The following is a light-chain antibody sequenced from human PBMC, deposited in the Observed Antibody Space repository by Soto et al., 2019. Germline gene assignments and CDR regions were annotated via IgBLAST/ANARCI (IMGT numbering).Light chain of an antibody. CDR2: RVS. CDR3: MQGTHWPIT. V-gene: IGKV2-30*02. CDR1: QSLVHSDGNTY. Sequence: DVVLTQSPVSLPVTLGQSASISCMSSQSLVHSDGNTYLNWFQQRPGHSPRRLVYRVSNRDSGVPDRFSGSGSGTDFALKISRVEAEDVGVYYCMQGTHWPITFGQGTRLEIK. J-gene: IGKJ5*01.